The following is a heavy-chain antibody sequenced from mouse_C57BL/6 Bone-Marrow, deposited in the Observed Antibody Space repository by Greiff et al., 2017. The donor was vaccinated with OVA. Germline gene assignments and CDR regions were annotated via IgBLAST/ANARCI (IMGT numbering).Heavy chain of an antibody. CDR1: GYTFTDYY. CDR2: FNPYNGGT. J-gene: IGHJ1*03. CDR3: ARRGPSWYFDV. V-gene: IGHV1-19*01. Sequence: EVQLQESGPVLVKPGASVKMSCKASGYTFTDYYMNWVKQSHGKSLEWIGVFNPYNGGTSYNQKFKGKATLTVDKSSSTAYMELNSLTSEDSAVYYCARRGPSWYFDVWGTGTTVTVSS. D-gene: IGHD6-1*01.